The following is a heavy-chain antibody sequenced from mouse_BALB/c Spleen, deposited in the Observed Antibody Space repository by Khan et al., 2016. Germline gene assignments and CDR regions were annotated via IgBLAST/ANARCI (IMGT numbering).Heavy chain of an antibody. CDR3: PSDCYLDY. Sequence: EVQLEVSGGGLVKPGGSMKLSCVASGFTFSNYWMNWVSQSPAKGLEWVAEIRLRSNSYVKYYAESVRGRFTISRDDSTSSVYLQMINLRPAATGIYYCPSDCYLDYWGQGTTLTVSS. J-gene: IGHJ2*01. D-gene: IGHD2-4*01. CDR2: IRLRSNSYVK. V-gene: IGHV6-6*02. CDR1: GFTFSNYW.